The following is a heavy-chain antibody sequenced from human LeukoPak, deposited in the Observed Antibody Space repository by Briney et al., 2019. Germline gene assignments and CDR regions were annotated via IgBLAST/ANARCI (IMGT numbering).Heavy chain of an antibody. D-gene: IGHD3-10*01. Sequence: GASVKVSCKASGYTFTNHYIHWVRQAPGQGLQWVATINPSGGTTSYAEKFQGRVTVTRDTATSKVYMELSSLRSDDTAVYYCARAVENYYGSGSGYWGQGTLVTVSS. J-gene: IGHJ4*02. V-gene: IGHV1-46*01. CDR1: GYTFTNHY. CDR2: INPSGGTT. CDR3: ARAVENYYGSGSGY.